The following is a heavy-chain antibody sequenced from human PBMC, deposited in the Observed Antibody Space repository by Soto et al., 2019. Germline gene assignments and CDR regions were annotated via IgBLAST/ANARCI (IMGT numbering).Heavy chain of an antibody. CDR1: GFTFSNAW. D-gene: IGHD3-10*01. CDR2: IKSKTDGGTT. V-gene: IGHV3-15*07. J-gene: IGHJ4*02. Sequence: EVQLVESGGGLVKPGGSLRLSCAASGFTFSNAWMNWVRQAPGKGLEWVGRIKSKTDGGTTDYAAPVKGRFTISNYDSKNTLYLQMNSLKTEDTAVYYGTTDLRGSGSSFDYWGQGTLVTVSS. CDR3: TTDLRGSGSSFDY.